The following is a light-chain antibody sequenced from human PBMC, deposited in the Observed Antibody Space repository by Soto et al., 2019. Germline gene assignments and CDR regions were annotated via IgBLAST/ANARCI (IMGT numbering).Light chain of an antibody. CDR1: TSNIGAPYD. J-gene: IGLJ1*01. Sequence: QSVLTQPPSVSGAPGQRVSISCTGSTSNIGAPYDVHWYQHLPGTAPKLLIYGDNNRPSGVPDRFSGSKSGTSASLAINGLQSGDEADYYCGAWDESLNGYVFGTGTKVTVL. V-gene: IGLV1-40*01. CDR3: GAWDESLNGYV. CDR2: GDN.